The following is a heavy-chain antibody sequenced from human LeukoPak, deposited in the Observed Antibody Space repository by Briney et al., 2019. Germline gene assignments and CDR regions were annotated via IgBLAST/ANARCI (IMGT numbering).Heavy chain of an antibody. D-gene: IGHD2-2*01. J-gene: IGHJ6*02. CDR2: IKQDGSEK. CDR3: ARERKVVPAAKGYYYYGMDV. CDR1: GFTFRGYW. Sequence: GGSLRLSCGASGFTFRGYWMSWVRQAPGKGLEWVANIKQDGSEKYYVDSVKGRFTISRDNAKNSLYLQMNSLRAEDTAVYYCARERKVVPAAKGYYYYGMDVWGQGTTVTVSS. V-gene: IGHV3-7*01.